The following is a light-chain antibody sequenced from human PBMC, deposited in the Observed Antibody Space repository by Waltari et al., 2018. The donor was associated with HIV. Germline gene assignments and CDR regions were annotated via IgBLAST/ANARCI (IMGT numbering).Light chain of an antibody. J-gene: IGLJ3*02. CDR2: GNS. V-gene: IGLV1-40*01. Sequence: QSVLTQPPSVSGAPGQRVTISCSGSRSNIGARFDVHWYQQIPGTAPKLLIYGNSNRTSGVPDRFSGSKAGTSASLAITGLQAEDEADYDCQSYDSSLSGSVFGGGTKLTVL. CDR1: RSNIGARFD. CDR3: QSYDSSLSGSV.